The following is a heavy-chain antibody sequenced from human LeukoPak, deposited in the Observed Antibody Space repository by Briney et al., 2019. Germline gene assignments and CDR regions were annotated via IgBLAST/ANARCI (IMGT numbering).Heavy chain of an antibody. CDR2: IYYSGST. CDR3: AREVGYGSIDY. V-gene: IGHV4-38-2*02. Sequence: SETLSLTCTVSGYSISSGYYWGWIRQPPGKGLEWIGSIYYSGSTYYNPSLKSRVTISVDTSKNQFSLKLRSVTAADTAVYYCAREVGYGSIDYWGQGTLVTVSS. J-gene: IGHJ4*02. D-gene: IGHD5-12*01. CDR1: GYSISSGYY.